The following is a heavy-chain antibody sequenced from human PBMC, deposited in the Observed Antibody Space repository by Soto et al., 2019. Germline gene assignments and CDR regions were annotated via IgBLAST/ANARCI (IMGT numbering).Heavy chain of an antibody. V-gene: IGHV3-13*01. CDR2: IGTAGDT. CDR1: GFTFSNYD. CDR3: ARVWGSGSYGPTYGMDV. J-gene: IGHJ6*02. Sequence: EVQLVESGGGLLQPGGSLRLSCAASGFTFSNYDMHWVRQGTGKGLEWVSAIGTAGDTYYPGSVKGRFTISRENAKNSLYLQMNSLRAGDTAVYYCARVWGSGSYGPTYGMDVWGQGTTVTVSS. D-gene: IGHD3-10*01.